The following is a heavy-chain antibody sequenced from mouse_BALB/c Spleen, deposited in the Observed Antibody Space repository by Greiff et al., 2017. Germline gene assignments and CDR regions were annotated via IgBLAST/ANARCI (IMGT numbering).Heavy chain of an antibody. CDR1: GYTFTNYW. Sequence: VQVVESGPELVKPGASVKISCKASGYTFTNYWLGWVKQRPGHGLEWIGDIYPGGGYTNYNEKFKGKATLTADTSSSTAYMQLSSLTSEDSAVYFCARSDYYFDYWGQGTTLTVSS. V-gene: IGHV1-63*02. J-gene: IGHJ2*01. CDR3: ARSDYYFDY. CDR2: IYPGGGYT.